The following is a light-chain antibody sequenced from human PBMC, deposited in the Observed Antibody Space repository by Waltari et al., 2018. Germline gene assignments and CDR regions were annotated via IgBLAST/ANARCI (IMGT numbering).Light chain of an antibody. CDR1: QNINSY. V-gene: IGKV1-39*01. CDR2: AAS. CDR3: QQSYSTLIT. Sequence: DIQMTQSPSSLSASIGDRVTITCRATQNINSYLNWYQQKPGKAPKLLIYAASTLQSGVPSRFSGSGSGTDFTLTISSLQPEDFATYYCQQSYSTLITFGHGTKVDIK. J-gene: IGKJ3*01.